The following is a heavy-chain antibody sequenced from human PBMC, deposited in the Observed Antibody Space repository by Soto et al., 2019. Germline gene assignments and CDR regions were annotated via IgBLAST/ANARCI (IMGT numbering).Heavy chain of an antibody. Sequence: GGSLRLSCAASGFTFSIYGMHWVRQAPGKGLEWVAVISYDGSNKYYADSVKGRFTISRDNSKNTLYLQMNSLRAEDTAVYYCARDYVRTEAAAGTASSFDYWGQGTLVTVSS. J-gene: IGHJ4*02. CDR1: GFTFSIYG. D-gene: IGHD6-13*01. CDR3: ARDYVRTEAAAGTASSFDY. V-gene: IGHV3-30*19. CDR2: ISYDGSNK.